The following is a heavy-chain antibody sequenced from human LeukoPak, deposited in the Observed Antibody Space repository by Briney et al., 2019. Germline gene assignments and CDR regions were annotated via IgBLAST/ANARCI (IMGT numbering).Heavy chain of an antibody. D-gene: IGHD2-2*01. V-gene: IGHV3-30*03. Sequence: PGGSLRLSCAASGFTFSSYGMHWVRQAPGKGLEWVAVISYDGSNKYYADSVKGRFTISRDNSKNTLYLQMNSLRAEDTAVYFCARDVHCVGTNCYPFDYWGQGALVTVSS. CDR2: ISYDGSNK. J-gene: IGHJ4*02. CDR3: ARDVHCVGTNCYPFDY. CDR1: GFTFSSYG.